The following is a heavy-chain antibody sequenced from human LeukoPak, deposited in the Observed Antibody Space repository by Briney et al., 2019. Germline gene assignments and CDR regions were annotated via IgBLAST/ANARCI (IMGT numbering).Heavy chain of an antibody. CDR1: GGSLSTNTFY. V-gene: IGHV4-39*01. CDR3: ARHGILTDHSIRY. D-gene: IGHD3-9*01. CDR2: VYYTGIT. J-gene: IGHJ4*02. Sequence: SETLSLTCTLSGGSLSTNTFYWGWIRQPPGKGLEWIGTVYYTGITHYNPSLKSRITISVDTSKNHFSLNLTSVTAADTAVYFCARHGILTDHSIRYWGQGLLVTVSS.